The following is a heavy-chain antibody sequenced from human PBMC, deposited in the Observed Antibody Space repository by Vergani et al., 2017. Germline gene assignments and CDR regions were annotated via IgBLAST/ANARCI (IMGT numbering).Heavy chain of an antibody. CDR2: IYYSGST. D-gene: IGHD3-10*01. Sequence: QLQLQESGPGLVKPSETLSLTCTVSGGSISSSSYYWGWIRQPPGKGLEWIGSIYYSGSTYYNPSLKSRVTISVDTSKNQFSLKLSSVTAADTAVYYCARGGDGSGSLLHYFDYWGQGTLVTVSS. CDR3: ARGGDGSGSLLHYFDY. J-gene: IGHJ4*02. V-gene: IGHV4-39*07. CDR1: GGSISSSSYY.